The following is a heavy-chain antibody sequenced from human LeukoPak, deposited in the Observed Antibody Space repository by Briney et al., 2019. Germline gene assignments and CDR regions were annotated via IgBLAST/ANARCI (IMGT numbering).Heavy chain of an antibody. Sequence: PGRSLRLSCAASGFTFSYYAMTWVRQAPGRGLEWVSDISASGASMHYADSVKGRFTISRDNSKNTLFLQMHSLRAEDTALFYCAKGSTSATNSNFDYWGQGTLVTVSS. CDR3: AKGSTSATNSNFDY. J-gene: IGHJ4*02. D-gene: IGHD4-17*01. CDR1: GFTFSYYA. CDR2: ISASGASM. V-gene: IGHV3-23*01.